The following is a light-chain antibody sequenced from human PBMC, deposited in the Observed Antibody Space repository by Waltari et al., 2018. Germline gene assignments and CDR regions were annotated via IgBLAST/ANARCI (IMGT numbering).Light chain of an antibody. CDR1: SRDVRGYNY. V-gene: IGLV2-23*02. CDR3: CLYAGSSTFV. CDR2: EVS. J-gene: IGLJ1*01. Sequence: QSDLTQPASVSGSPGQSITISCTGTSRDVRGYNYVSWYQQHPGKAPKRMIYEVSKRPSGVSNRFSGSKSGNTASLTISGLQAEDEADYYCCLYAGSSTFVFGTGTKVTV.